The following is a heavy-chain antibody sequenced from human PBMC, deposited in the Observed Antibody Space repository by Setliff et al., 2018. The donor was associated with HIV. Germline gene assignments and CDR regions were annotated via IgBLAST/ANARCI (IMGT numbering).Heavy chain of an antibody. CDR2: ILHDGSDK. V-gene: IGHV3-30*02. J-gene: IGHJ4*02. Sequence: GESLKISCVASGFTFSSYGMHWVRQAPGKGLEWVAFILHDGSDKDCSDSVKGRFTISRDNSKNTLYLQMNSLRTEDTAVYYCTKNLYTSRWSPLDYWGQGTQVTVSS. D-gene: IGHD2-8*01. CDR1: GFTFSSYG. CDR3: TKNLYTSRWSPLDY.